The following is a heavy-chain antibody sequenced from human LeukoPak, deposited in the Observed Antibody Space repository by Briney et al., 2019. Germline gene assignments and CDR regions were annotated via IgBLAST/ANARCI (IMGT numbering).Heavy chain of an antibody. CDR3: ASLWLGYCSGGSCYSDY. V-gene: IGHV4-38-2*01. CDR2: IYHSGST. Sequence: SETLSLTCAVSGYSISSGYYWGWIRQPPGKGLEWIGSIYHSGSTYYNPSLKGRVTISVDTSKNQFSLKLSSVTAADTAVYYCASLWLGYCSGGSCYSDYWGQGTLVTVSS. J-gene: IGHJ4*02. CDR1: GYSISSGYY. D-gene: IGHD2-15*01.